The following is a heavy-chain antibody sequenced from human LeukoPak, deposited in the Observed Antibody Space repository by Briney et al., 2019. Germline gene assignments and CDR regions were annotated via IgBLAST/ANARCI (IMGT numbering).Heavy chain of an antibody. CDR3: AKVYCSSTSCYRYNWFDP. CDR2: INPDGSRR. Sequence: GGSLRLSCAASGFTLSPYWIHWVRQAPGRGLVWVSRINPDGSRRGYADSVKGRFTISRDNSKNTLYLQMNCLRAEDTAVYYCAKVYCSSTSCYRYNWFDPWGQGTLVTVSS. V-gene: IGHV3-74*01. CDR1: GFTLSPYW. D-gene: IGHD2-2*01. J-gene: IGHJ5*02.